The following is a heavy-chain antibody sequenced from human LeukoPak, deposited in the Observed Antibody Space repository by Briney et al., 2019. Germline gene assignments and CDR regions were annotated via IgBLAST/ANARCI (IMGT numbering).Heavy chain of an antibody. CDR2: IIPIFGTA. Sequence: SVKVSCKASGGTFSSYAISWVRQAPGQGLEWMGRIIPIFGTANYTQKFQGRVTITTDESTSTAYMELSSLRSEDTAVYYCAIASYYYDSSGPTGAFDIWGQGTMVTVSS. D-gene: IGHD3-22*01. CDR3: AIASYYYDSSGPTGAFDI. J-gene: IGHJ3*02. CDR1: GGTFSSYA. V-gene: IGHV1-69*05.